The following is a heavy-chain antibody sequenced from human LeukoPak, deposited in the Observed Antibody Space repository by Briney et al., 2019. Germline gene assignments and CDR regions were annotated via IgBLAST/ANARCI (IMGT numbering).Heavy chain of an antibody. V-gene: IGHV3-23*01. CDR1: GFTFSSYA. Sequence: GGSLRLSCTASGFTFSSYAMSWVRQAPGKGLEWVSAISGSGGSTYYADSVKGRFTISRDNSKNTLYLQMNSLRAEDTAVYYCAKEGDYYDSSGYPTPFDYWGQGTLVTVSS. D-gene: IGHD3-22*01. CDR2: ISGSGGST. CDR3: AKEGDYYDSSGYPTPFDY. J-gene: IGHJ4*02.